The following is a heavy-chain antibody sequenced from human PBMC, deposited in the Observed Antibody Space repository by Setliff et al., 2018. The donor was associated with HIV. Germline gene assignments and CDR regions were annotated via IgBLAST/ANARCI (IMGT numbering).Heavy chain of an antibody. Sequence: PSETLSLTCTVSGASISSSSHHWAWIRQPPGKGLEYIGNIYYTGSATLNPSLKSPVSISVDTSKNQFYLTLSSVTAADTAIYYCARGRVFCDGDSCYHFDNWGQGILVTVSS. D-gene: IGHD2-21*02. CDR2: IYYTGSA. CDR3: ARGRVFCDGDSCYHFDN. V-gene: IGHV4-39*07. CDR1: GASISSSSHH. J-gene: IGHJ4*02.